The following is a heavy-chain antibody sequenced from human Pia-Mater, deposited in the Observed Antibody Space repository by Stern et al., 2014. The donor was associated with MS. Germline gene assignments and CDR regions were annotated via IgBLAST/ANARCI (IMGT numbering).Heavy chain of an antibody. CDR1: GFTFSPFR. D-gene: IGHD2-15*01. Sequence: EVQLEESGGGLVQPGGSLRLSCTASGFTFSPFRMNWVRQAPGKGLEWVAYISGNGTTTYYSDSVKGRFTISRDNANNSLYLQMNGLRDEDTAVYYCATPTPAHYWGQGTLVTVSS. V-gene: IGHV3-48*02. CDR2: ISGNGTTT. CDR3: ATPTPAHY. J-gene: IGHJ4*02.